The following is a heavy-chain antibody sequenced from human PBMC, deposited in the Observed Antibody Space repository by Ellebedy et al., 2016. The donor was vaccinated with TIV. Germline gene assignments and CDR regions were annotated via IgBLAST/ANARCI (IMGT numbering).Heavy chain of an antibody. CDR3: AKIGPRDCTSTSCWFGP. CDR1: GFTFTTYA. Sequence: GESLKISXAASGFTFTTYAMGWVRQAPGKGLDWVSAISADGVTTFYADSVTGRFTISRDNSKNTLFLQMNSLRAEDTAIYYCAKIGPRDCTSTSCWFGPWGQGTLVTVSS. J-gene: IGHJ5*02. D-gene: IGHD2-2*01. CDR2: ISADGVTT. V-gene: IGHV3-23*01.